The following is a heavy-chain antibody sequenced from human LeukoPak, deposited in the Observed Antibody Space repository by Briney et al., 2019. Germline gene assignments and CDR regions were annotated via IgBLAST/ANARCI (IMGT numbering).Heavy chain of an antibody. CDR1: GFSFNIYT. V-gene: IGHV3-23*01. D-gene: IGHD3-22*01. J-gene: IGHJ3*02. CDR2: ITGAADRT. Sequence: GGSLRLSCAASGFSFNIYTMSWVRQAPGKELEWVSVITGAADRTYYADSVKGRFIISRDISKNTLYLQMNSLRAEDSALYYCARGGRGSAAVVAPRSFDIWGQGTMVTVSS. CDR3: ARGGRGSAAVVAPRSFDI.